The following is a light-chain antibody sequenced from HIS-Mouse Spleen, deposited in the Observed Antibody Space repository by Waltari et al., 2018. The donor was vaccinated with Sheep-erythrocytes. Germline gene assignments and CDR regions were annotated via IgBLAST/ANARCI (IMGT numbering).Light chain of an antibody. Sequence: SYVLTQPPSVSVAPGKTARITCGGNNIGSKSVHWYQQKPGQAPVLVVYDDSDRPSGIQRRFSGSNSGNTATLTISRVEAGDEADYYCQVWDSSSDHYVFGTGTKVTVL. CDR1: NIGSKS. CDR2: DDS. CDR3: QVWDSSSDHYV. J-gene: IGLJ1*01. V-gene: IGLV3-21*03.